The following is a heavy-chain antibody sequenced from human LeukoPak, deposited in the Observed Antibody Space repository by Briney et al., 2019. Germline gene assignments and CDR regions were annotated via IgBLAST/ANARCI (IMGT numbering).Heavy chain of an antibody. CDR2: INPNSGGT. V-gene: IGHV1-2*02. CDR1: GYTFTSNY. Sequence: GASVKVSCKASGYTFTSNYMHWVRQAPGQGLKWMGWINPNSGGTNYAQKFQGRVTMTRDTSISTAYMELSRLRSDDTAVYYCARVATTDAFDIWGQGTMVTVSS. J-gene: IGHJ3*02. CDR3: ARVATTDAFDI. D-gene: IGHD1-26*01.